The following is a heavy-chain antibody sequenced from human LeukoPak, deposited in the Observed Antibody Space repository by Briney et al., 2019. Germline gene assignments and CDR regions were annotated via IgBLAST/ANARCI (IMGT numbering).Heavy chain of an antibody. CDR3: ARYHTALNY. Sequence: GRSLRLSCAASGFTFSSYGMHWVRQAPGKGLEWVAVIWYDGSNKHYADSVKGRFTISRDNSKNTVYLQLNNLRVEDTAVYYCARYHTALNYWGQGTLVTASS. CDR2: IWYDGSNK. V-gene: IGHV3-33*01. D-gene: IGHD5-18*01. CDR1: GFTFSSYG. J-gene: IGHJ4*02.